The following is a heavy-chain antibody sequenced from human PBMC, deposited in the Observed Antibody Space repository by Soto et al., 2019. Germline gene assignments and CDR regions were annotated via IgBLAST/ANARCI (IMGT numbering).Heavy chain of an antibody. CDR1: GGSISSSNW. J-gene: IGHJ4*02. D-gene: IGHD3-3*01. CDR2: IYHSGST. Sequence: SETLSLTCAVSGGSISSSNWWSWVRQPPGKGLEWIGEIYHSGSTNYNPSLKSRVTISVDKSKNQFSLKLSSVTAADTAVYYCASIDFWSGYSPFDYSGQGTLVTVSS. V-gene: IGHV4-4*02. CDR3: ASIDFWSGYSPFDY.